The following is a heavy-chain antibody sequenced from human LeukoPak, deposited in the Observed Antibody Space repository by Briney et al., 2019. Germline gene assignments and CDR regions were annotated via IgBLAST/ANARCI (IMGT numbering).Heavy chain of an antibody. CDR1: GYTFTSYG. Sequence: GASVKVSCKASGYTFTSYGISWVRQAPGQGVGWRGWISAYNGNTNYAQKLQRRVTMTTDTSTSTAYMELRSLRSDDTAVYYCARVPLLWFGEFPFDPWGQGTLVTVSS. J-gene: IGHJ5*02. CDR3: ARVPLLWFGEFPFDP. V-gene: IGHV1-18*01. CDR2: ISAYNGNT. D-gene: IGHD3-10*01.